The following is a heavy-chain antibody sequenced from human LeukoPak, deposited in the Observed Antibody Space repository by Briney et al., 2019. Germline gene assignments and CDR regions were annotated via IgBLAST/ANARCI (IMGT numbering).Heavy chain of an antibody. Sequence: SETLSLTCTVSGGSISSYYWSWIRQPPGKGLEWIGYIYYSGSTNYNPSLKSRVTISVDTSKNQFSLKLSSVTAADTAVYYCAKGHDDYSNYVADWFDPWGQGTLVTVSS. CDR2: IYYSGST. V-gene: IGHV4-59*12. CDR3: AKGHDDYSNYVADWFDP. CDR1: GGSISSYY. D-gene: IGHD4-11*01. J-gene: IGHJ5*02.